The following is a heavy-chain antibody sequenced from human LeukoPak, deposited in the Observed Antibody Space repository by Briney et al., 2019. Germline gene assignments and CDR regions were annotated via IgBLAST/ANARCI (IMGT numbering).Heavy chain of an antibody. CDR3: ARRDGYDFDY. CDR1: GFAFSNYA. V-gene: IGHV3-23*01. CDR2: ISGSGGST. Sequence: GGSLRLSCAASGFAFSNYAMTWVRQAPGKGLEWVSAISGSGGSTYYADSVKGRFTISRDNSKNTLYLQMSSLSAEDTAVYYCARRDGYDFDYWGQGTLVTVSS. J-gene: IGHJ4*02. D-gene: IGHD5-24*01.